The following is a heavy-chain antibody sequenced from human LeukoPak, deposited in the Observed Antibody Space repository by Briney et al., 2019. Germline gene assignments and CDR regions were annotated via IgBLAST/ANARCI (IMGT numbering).Heavy chain of an antibody. CDR1: GFTFRDYY. V-gene: IGHV3-11*04. CDR2: ISSSGSTI. D-gene: IGHD6-6*01. Sequence: GGALRLFCGAPGFTFRDYYMSWIPPGPGEGAGGGFYISSSGSTIYYADSVKGRFTISRDNAKNSLYLQMNSLRAADTAVYYCARGQKRYRYSSSSLDYWGQGTLVTVSS. CDR3: ARGQKRYRYSSSSLDY. J-gene: IGHJ4*02.